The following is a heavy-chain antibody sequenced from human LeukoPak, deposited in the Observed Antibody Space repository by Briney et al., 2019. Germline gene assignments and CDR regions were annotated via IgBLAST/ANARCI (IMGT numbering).Heavy chain of an antibody. CDR1: GGSSSGYY. CDR2: INHSGST. Sequence: KPSETLSLTCAVYGGSSSGYYWSWIRQPPGKGLEWIGEINHSGSTNYNPSLKSRVTISVDTSKNQFSLRLSSVTAADTAVYYCASATVTTGGFAFDIWGQGTMVTVSS. J-gene: IGHJ3*02. CDR3: ASATVTTGGFAFDI. V-gene: IGHV4-34*01. D-gene: IGHD4-17*01.